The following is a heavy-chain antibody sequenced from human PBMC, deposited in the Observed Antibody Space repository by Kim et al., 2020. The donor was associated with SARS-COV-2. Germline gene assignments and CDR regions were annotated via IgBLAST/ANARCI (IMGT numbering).Heavy chain of an antibody. CDR3: ARGVTMVRGVPSLYYYYGMDV. CDR2: INTNTGNP. D-gene: IGHD3-10*01. CDR1: GYTFTSYA. Sequence: ASVKVSCKASGYTFTSYAMNWVRQAPGQGLEWMGWINTNTGNPTYAQGFTGRFVFSLDTSVSTAYLQISSLKAEDTAVYYCARGVTMVRGVPSLYYYYGMDVWGQGTTVTVSS. J-gene: IGHJ6*02. V-gene: IGHV7-4-1*02.